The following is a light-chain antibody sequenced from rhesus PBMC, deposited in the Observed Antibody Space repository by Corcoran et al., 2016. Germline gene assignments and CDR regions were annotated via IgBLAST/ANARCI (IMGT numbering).Light chain of an antibody. CDR2: GAS. J-gene: IGKJ2*01. V-gene: IGKV3S9*01. Sequence: EIVMTQSPATLSLSPGERATLSCRASQSVSSYVAWYQQKPEQAPRLLIYGASSRATGTPDMFNGSGSGTDFTLTISSLEPEDFAVYYCQQYSNWPYSFGQGTKVEIK. CDR1: QSVSSY. CDR3: QQYSNWPYS.